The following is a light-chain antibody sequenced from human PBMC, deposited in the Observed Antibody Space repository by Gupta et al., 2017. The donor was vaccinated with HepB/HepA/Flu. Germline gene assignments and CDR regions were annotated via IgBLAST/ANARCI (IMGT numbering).Light chain of an antibody. Sequence: EIVLTQSPATLSLSPGERATLSCRASQSVSSYLAWYQQKPGQAPRLLMYDASKRATGIATRFSGSGSGTDFTLTISSLEPEDFAVYYCQQYNSWPPTFGPGTKVDIK. V-gene: IGKV3-11*01. CDR3: QQYNSWPPT. CDR2: DAS. CDR1: QSVSSY. J-gene: IGKJ3*01.